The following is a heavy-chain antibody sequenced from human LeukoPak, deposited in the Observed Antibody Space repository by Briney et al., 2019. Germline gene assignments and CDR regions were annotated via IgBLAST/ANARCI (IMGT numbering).Heavy chain of an antibody. D-gene: IGHD5-18*01. CDR3: ARDLGWEIQLWLAFDI. CDR1: GGTFSSYA. Sequence: WASVKVSCKASGGTFSSYAISWVRQAPGQGLEWMGRIIPILGIANYAQKFQGRVTITADKSTSTAYMELSSLRSEDTAVYYCARDLGWEIQLWLAFDIWGQGTMVTVSS. J-gene: IGHJ3*02. CDR2: IIPILGIA. V-gene: IGHV1-69*04.